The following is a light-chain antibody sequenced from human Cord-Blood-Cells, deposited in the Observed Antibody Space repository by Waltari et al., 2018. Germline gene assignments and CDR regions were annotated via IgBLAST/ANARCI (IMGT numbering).Light chain of an antibody. CDR2: EGS. Sequence: QSALSQPASVSGSPGQSITIPCTGTSSDVGCYNFVSWYQQHPGKAPKLMIYEGSKRPSGVSNRFSGSKSGNTASLTISGLQAEDEADYYCCSYAGSSTWVFGGGTKLTVL. V-gene: IGLV2-23*01. CDR3: CSYAGSSTWV. J-gene: IGLJ3*02. CDR1: SSDVGCYNF.